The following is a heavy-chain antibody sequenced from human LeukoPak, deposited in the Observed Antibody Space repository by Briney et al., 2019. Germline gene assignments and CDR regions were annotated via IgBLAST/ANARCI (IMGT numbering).Heavy chain of an antibody. J-gene: IGHJ6*02. Sequence: SEALSLTCTVSGGSISSSSHYWGWIRQPPGKGPEWIGSIYYSGSTYYNPSLKSRVTISVDTSKNQFSLKLSSVTATDTAVYFSARDNCISPPPYSSYVMDAWGPGRTVTVS. V-gene: IGHV4-39*02. CDR1: GGSISSSSHY. D-gene: IGHD2-15*01. CDR3: ARDNCISPPPYSSYVMDA. CDR2: IYYSGST.